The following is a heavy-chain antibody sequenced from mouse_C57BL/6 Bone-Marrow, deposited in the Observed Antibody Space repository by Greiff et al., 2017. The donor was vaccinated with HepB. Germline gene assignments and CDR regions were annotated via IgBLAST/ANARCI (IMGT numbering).Heavy chain of an antibody. CDR3: ARVRYYGSSYYFDY. V-gene: IGHV5-16*01. Sequence: EVKLMESEGGLVQPGSSMKLSCTASGFTFSDYYMAWVRQVPEKGLEWVANINYDGSSTYYLDSLKSRFIISRDNAKNILYLQMSSLKSEDTATYYCARVRYYGSSYYFDYWGQGTTLTVSS. D-gene: IGHD1-1*01. CDR2: INYDGSST. J-gene: IGHJ2*01. CDR1: GFTFSDYY.